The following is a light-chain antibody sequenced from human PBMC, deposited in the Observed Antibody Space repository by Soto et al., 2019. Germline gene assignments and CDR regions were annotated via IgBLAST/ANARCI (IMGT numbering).Light chain of an antibody. CDR1: QGISNW. J-gene: IGKJ4*01. Sequence: DIQMTQSPSSVSASVGDRVTITCRASQGISNWLAWYQQQPGKAPKLLIYGASSLQSGVPSRFSGGGSGTHFTLIISSLQPEDVATYYCQQTNTFLPLAFGGGNKVEI. V-gene: IGKV1-12*01. CDR3: QQTNTFLPLA. CDR2: GAS.